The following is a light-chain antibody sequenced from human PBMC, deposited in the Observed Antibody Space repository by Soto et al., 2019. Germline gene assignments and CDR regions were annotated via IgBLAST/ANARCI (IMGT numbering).Light chain of an antibody. CDR3: QQSYNIPYT. J-gene: IGKJ2*01. V-gene: IGKV1-39*01. CDR2: AAS. Sequence: DIQMTPSPSSLSASVGDRVTITCRASQSISSYLNWYQQKPGKAPKLLIYAASSLQSGVPSRFSGSGSGTDFTLTISSLQPEDFATYHCQQSYNIPYTFGRGTKLEIK. CDR1: QSISSY.